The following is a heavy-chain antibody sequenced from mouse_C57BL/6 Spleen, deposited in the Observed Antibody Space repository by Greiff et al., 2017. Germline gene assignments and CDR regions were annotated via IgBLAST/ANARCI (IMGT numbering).Heavy chain of an antibody. V-gene: IGHV1-64*01. CDR1: GYTFTSYW. CDR2: IHPNSGST. J-gene: IGHJ4*01. D-gene: IGHD2-1*01. Sequence: VQLQQPGAELVKPGASVKLSCKASGYTFTSYWMHWVKQRPGQGLEWIGMIHPNSGSTNYNEKFKSKATLTVDKSSSTAYMQLSSLTSEDSAVYYCAKYGNQPSYAMDYWGQGTSVTVSS. CDR3: AKYGNQPSYAMDY.